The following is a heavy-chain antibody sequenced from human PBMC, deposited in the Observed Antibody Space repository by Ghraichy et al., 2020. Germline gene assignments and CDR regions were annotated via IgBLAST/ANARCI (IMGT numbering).Heavy chain of an antibody. V-gene: IGHV4-4*02. Sequence: SETLSLTCAVSGASISSSDWWSWVRQSPEKGLEWIGEIYVAGTTNYNPSLKSRVTISQDRSENQFSLKLTSVTAADTAVYYCARVHLRAGYSSGWPYNDAFDVWGQGTTVIVSA. CDR2: IYVAGTT. CDR1: GASISSSDW. D-gene: IGHD6-19*01. CDR3: ARVHLRAGYSSGWPYNDAFDV. J-gene: IGHJ3*01.